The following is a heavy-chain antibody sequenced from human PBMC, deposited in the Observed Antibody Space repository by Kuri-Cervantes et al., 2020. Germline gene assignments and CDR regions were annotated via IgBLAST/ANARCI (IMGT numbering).Heavy chain of an antibody. CDR3: ARVIITDYGDYVGYYYYYYMDV. CDR1: GGSISSSSYY. D-gene: IGHD4-17*01. CDR2: IYYSGST. V-gene: IGHV4-39*07. Sequence: SETLSLTCTVSGGSISSSSYYWGWIRQPPGKGLEWIGSIYYSGSTYYNPSLKSRVTISVDTSKNQFSLKLSSVTAADTAVYYCARVIITDYGDYVGYYYYYYMDVWGKGTTVTVSS. J-gene: IGHJ6*03.